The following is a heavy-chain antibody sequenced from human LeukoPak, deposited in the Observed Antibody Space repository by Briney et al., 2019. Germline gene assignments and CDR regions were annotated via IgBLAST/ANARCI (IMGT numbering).Heavy chain of an antibody. V-gene: IGHV3-30*02. Sequence: GGSLRLSCAASGFTFSSYGMHWVRQAPGKGLEWVAFIRYDGSNKYYADSVKGRFTISRDNSKNTLYLQMNSLRAEDTAVYYCAKDSTHYRVWDDYDSTGLTYWGQGTLVTVSS. CDR3: AKDSTHYRVWDDYDSTGLTY. J-gene: IGHJ4*02. D-gene: IGHD3-22*01. CDR1: GFTFSSYG. CDR2: IRYDGSNK.